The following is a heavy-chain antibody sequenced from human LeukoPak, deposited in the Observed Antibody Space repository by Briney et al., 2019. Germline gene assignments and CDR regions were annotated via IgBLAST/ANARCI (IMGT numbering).Heavy chain of an antibody. CDR1: GYTFTGYY. Sequence: GASVKVSCKASGYTFTGYYMHWVRQAPGQGLEWMGWINPNSGGTNYAQKLQGRVTMTTDTSTSTAYMELRSLRSDDTAVYYCAREGDHDILTGYYDYYYYYYMDVWGKGATVTISS. CDR2: INPNSGGT. D-gene: IGHD3-9*01. V-gene: IGHV1-2*02. CDR3: AREGDHDILTGYYDYYYYYYMDV. J-gene: IGHJ6*03.